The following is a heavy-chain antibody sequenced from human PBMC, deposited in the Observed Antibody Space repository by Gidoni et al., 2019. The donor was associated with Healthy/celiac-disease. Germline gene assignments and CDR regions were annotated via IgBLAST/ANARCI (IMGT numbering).Heavy chain of an antibody. CDR2: ISSSSSYT. Sequence: QVQLVESGGGLVKPGGSLRLSCAASGFTFSDYYMSWIRQAPGKGLEWVSYISSSSSYTNYADSVKGRFTISRDNAKNSLYLQMNSLRAEDTAVYYCARDSLPSRSFDYWGQGTLVTVSS. D-gene: IGHD6-6*01. CDR3: ARDSLPSRSFDY. J-gene: IGHJ4*02. V-gene: IGHV3-11*06. CDR1: GFTFSDYY.